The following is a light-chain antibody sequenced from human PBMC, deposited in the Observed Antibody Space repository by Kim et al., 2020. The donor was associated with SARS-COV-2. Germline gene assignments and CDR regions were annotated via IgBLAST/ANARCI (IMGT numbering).Light chain of an antibody. J-gene: IGLJ1*01. Sequence: QSALTQPPSASGTPGQSVTISCTGTSIDVGGYNYVSSYQQHPGKAPKLMIYEVSKRPSGVPDRFSGSKSGNTASLTVSGLQAEDDADYYCSSYAGSSLYVFGAGTKVTVL. V-gene: IGLV2-8*01. CDR2: EVS. CDR1: SIDVGGYNY. CDR3: SSYAGSSLYV.